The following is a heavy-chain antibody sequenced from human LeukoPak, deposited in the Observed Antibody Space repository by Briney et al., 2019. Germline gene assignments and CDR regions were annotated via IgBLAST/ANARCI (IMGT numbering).Heavy chain of an antibody. J-gene: IGHJ4*02. CDR3: ARARYGDYIDY. V-gene: IGHV4-31*03. CDR2: IYYSGST. CDR1: GGSISSGGYC. Sequence: PSETLSLTCTVSGGSISSGGYCWSWIRQHPGKGLEWIGYIYYSGSTYYNPSPKSRVTISVDTSKNQFSLKLSSVTAADTAVYYCARARYGDYIDYWGQGTLVTVSS. D-gene: IGHD4-17*01.